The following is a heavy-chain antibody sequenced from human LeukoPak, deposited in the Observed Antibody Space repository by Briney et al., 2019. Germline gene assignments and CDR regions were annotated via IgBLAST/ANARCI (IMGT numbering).Heavy chain of an antibody. V-gene: IGHV3-21*01. Sequence: GGSLRLSCAASGFTFSSYMMNWVRQAPGKGLEWVSSINSGSTYTYYTESVKGRFSVSRDNAKNSLFLQMNSLRAEDTAIYYCARSLTTLTYEGYWGQGTLVTVSS. CDR1: GFTFSSYM. D-gene: IGHD1-1*01. CDR3: ARSLTTLTYEGY. CDR2: INSGSTYT. J-gene: IGHJ4*02.